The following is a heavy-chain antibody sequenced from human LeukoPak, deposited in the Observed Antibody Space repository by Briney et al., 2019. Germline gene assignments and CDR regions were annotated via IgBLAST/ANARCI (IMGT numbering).Heavy chain of an antibody. J-gene: IGHJ3*02. D-gene: IGHD5-24*01. Sequence: ASVKVSCKASGYTFTAYYMNWVRQAPGQGLEWLGRINPNTGGTNFAQSFQGRVTMTRDTSITTAYMEWSRLRSDDTAVYYCARVGDGLNDAFDIWGQGTMVTVSS. CDR2: INPNTGGT. CDR1: GYTFTAYY. CDR3: ARVGDGLNDAFDI. V-gene: IGHV1-2*06.